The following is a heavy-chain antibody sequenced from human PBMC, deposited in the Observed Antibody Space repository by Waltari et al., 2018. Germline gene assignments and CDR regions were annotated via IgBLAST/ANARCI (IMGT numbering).Heavy chain of an antibody. D-gene: IGHD1-7*01. J-gene: IGHJ4*02. V-gene: IGHV3-30*18. Sequence: QVQLVESGGGVVQPGRSLRLSCPVSGFALSRSGMHWVRQVPGKGLEWVAVILNDGIKYHADSVKGRFTISRDSSKNTLYLQMNSLRAEDTALYYCAKDRNYKWAFDYWGQGVLVTVSS. CDR1: GFALSRSG. CDR3: AKDRNYKWAFDY. CDR2: ILNDGIK.